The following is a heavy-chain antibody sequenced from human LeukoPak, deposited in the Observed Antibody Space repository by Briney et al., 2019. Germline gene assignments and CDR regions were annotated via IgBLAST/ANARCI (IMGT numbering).Heavy chain of an antibody. CDR1: GDSISSSY. Sequence: SETLSLTCTVSGDSISSSYWSWIRQPPGKGLEWIGYLYYSVSTNYSPSLRGRVTISLDTPKKQLSLNLTSVTTADTAVYYCARGGGRNWFDPWGQGTLVTVSS. D-gene: IGHD2-15*01. CDR2: LYYSVST. J-gene: IGHJ5*02. V-gene: IGHV4-59*01. CDR3: ARGGGRNWFDP.